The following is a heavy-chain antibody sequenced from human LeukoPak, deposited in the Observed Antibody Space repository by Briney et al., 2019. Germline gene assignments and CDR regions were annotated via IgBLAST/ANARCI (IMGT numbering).Heavy chain of an antibody. CDR2: IYYSGGT. CDR1: GDSISNYY. Sequence: SETLSLTCTVSGDSISNYYWSWIRQPPGKGLEWIGYIYYSGGTKYNPSLKSRVIISVDTSKNQFSLKLSSVTAADTAVYYCARVHYYGSGLSSYFDYWGQGTLVTVSS. V-gene: IGHV4-59*01. J-gene: IGHJ4*02. D-gene: IGHD3-10*01. CDR3: ARVHYYGSGLSSYFDY.